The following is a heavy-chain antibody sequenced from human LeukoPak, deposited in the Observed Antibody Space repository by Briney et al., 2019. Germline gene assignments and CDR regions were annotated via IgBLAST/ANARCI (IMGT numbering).Heavy chain of an antibody. Sequence: GRSLRLSCAASGFTFSSYAMHWVRQAPGKGLEWVAVISYDGSNKYYADSVKGRFTISRDNSKNALYLQMNGLRAEDTAVYYCARGPLQLGYCSSTSCYLPIDYWGQGTLVTVSS. V-gene: IGHV3-30-3*01. CDR2: ISYDGSNK. D-gene: IGHD2-2*01. J-gene: IGHJ4*02. CDR1: GFTFSSYA. CDR3: ARGPLQLGYCSSTSCYLPIDY.